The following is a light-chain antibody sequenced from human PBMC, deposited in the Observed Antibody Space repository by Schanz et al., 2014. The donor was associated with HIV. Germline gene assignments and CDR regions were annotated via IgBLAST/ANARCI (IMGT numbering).Light chain of an antibody. CDR1: NSDVGGYNH. CDR3: SSYTSSSTLVV. Sequence: QSALTQPASVSGSPGQSITISCTGTNSDVGGYNHVSWYQQHPGKAPKVMIYDVSNRPSGVSNRFSGSKSGNTASLTISGLQAEDEADYYCSSYTSSSTLVVFGGGTKLTVL. V-gene: IGLV2-14*03. J-gene: IGLJ2*01. CDR2: DVS.